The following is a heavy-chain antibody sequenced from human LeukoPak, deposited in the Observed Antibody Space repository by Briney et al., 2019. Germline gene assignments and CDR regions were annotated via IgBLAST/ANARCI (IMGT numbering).Heavy chain of an antibody. D-gene: IGHD4-23*01. CDR1: GFTFDDYA. Sequence: PGGSLRLSCAASGFTFDDYAMHWVRQAPGKGLEWVSGISWNGGSIGYADSVKGRFTISRDNAKNSLYLQMNSLRAEDTALYYCAKDKHLGVVKGGYFDYWGQGTLVTVSS. V-gene: IGHV3-9*01. CDR3: AKDKHLGVVKGGYFDY. CDR2: ISWNGGSI. J-gene: IGHJ4*02.